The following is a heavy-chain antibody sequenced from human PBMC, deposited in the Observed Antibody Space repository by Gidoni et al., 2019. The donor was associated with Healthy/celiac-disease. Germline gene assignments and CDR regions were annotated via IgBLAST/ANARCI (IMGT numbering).Heavy chain of an antibody. CDR1: GCTFSSYA. CDR2: ISDDGCNK. CDR3: ARVGGGDRYNWNYFNAFDI. Sequence: QVQLVESGGGVVQPGRSLRLSCAAAGCTFSSYAMHWVRQAPGKGLERVAVISDDGCNKYYADSVKGRFTISRDNSKNTRYLQMHSLRAEDTAVYYCARVGGGDRYNWNYFNAFDIWGQGTMVTVSS. J-gene: IGHJ3*02. V-gene: IGHV3-30-3*01. D-gene: IGHD1-7*01.